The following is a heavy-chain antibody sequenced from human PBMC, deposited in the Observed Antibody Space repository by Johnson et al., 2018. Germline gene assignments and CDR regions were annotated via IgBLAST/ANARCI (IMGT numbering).Heavy chain of an antibody. J-gene: IGHJ6*03. CDR3: ARQATVQSSDFLAADYHHMDV. CDR2: IYPGDSET. D-gene: IGHD6-13*01. Sequence: VQLVQSGAEVKKPGESLNISCKGSGYRFSTYWIGWVRQMPGKGLEWMGIIYPGDSETRYSPSFQGHVTISADKSIRVAYLHWSSLKASDTAMYYCARQATVQSSDFLAADYHHMDVWGKGTSVTVSS. CDR1: GYRFSTYW. V-gene: IGHV5-51*01.